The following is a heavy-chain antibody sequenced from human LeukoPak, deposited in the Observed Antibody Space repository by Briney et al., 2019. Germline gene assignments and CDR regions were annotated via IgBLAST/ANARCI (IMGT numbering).Heavy chain of an antibody. V-gene: IGHV3-74*01. D-gene: IGHD2-2*01. CDR1: GFTFSSDW. Sequence: GGSLRLSCAASGFTFSSDWMHWVPHAPGEGRVWVSRINMDGSNIGYPDSVKGRFTISRDNAKSTLYLQMNSLRAEDTAVYYCAPESAPVGLGYWGQGTLVTVST. CDR3: APESAPVGLGY. J-gene: IGHJ4*02. CDR2: INMDGSNI.